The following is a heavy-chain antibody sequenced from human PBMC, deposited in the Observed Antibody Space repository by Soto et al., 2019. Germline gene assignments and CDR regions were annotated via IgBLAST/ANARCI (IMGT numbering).Heavy chain of an antibody. D-gene: IGHD3-16*01. CDR3: ARDPWAADY. V-gene: IGHV3-23*01. CDR1: GVSFSNYA. Sequence: GGSLRLSCAASGVSFSNYAMNWVRQAPGKGLEWVSGISHSGSSTYYADSVRGRFTISRDNSKNTVNLQMNSLRAEDTAVYYCARDPWAADYWGQGTLVTVSS. J-gene: IGHJ4*02. CDR2: ISHSGSST.